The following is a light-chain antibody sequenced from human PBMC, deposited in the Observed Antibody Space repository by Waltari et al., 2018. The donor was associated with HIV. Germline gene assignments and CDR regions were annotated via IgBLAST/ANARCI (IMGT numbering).Light chain of an antibody. Sequence: QSVLTQPPSVSGAPGQRVTISCTGSSSNIGAGYDVHWYQQLPGTAPKLLIYGNSNRPSGVPDRFSGSKSGTSASLAITGLQAEDEADYYCQSYDSSLSGSVV. CDR3: QSYDSSLSGSVV. CDR2: GNS. CDR1: SSNIGAGYD. J-gene: IGLJ2*01. V-gene: IGLV1-40*01.